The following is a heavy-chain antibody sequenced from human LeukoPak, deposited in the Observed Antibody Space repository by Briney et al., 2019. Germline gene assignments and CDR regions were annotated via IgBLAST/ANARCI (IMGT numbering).Heavy chain of an antibody. D-gene: IGHD6-19*01. V-gene: IGHV3-23*01. J-gene: IGHJ4*02. CDR2: ISGSGGST. Sequence: GSLRLSCAASGFTFSSYAMSWVRQAPGKGLEWVSAISGSGGSTYYADSVKGRFTISRDNSKNTLYLQMNSLRAEDTAVYYCAKTPGIAVAGTGPYFDYWGQGTLVTVSS. CDR3: AKTPGIAVAGTGPYFDY. CDR1: GFTFSSYA.